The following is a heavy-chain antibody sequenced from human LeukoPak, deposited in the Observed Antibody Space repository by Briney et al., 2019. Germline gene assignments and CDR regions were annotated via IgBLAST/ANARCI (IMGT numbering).Heavy chain of an antibody. CDR2: IKQDGSEK. CDR3: ARSRAADY. Sequence: GGSLRLSCAASGLTFSSYWMSWVRQAPGKGLEWVANIKQDGSEKYYVDSVKGRFTISRDNAKNSLYLQMNSLRAEDTAVYYCARSRAADYWGQGTLVTVSS. D-gene: IGHD6-13*01. V-gene: IGHV3-7*01. J-gene: IGHJ4*02. CDR1: GLTFSSYW.